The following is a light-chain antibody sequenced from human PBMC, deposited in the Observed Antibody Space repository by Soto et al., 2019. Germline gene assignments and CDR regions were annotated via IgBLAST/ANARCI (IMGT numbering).Light chain of an antibody. CDR3: LQHNSYPQT. J-gene: IGKJ1*01. V-gene: IGKV1-17*01. CDR1: QGIRDA. CDR2: AAS. Sequence: DIQMTQSPSSLSAAVGDRVTITCRAIQGIRDALGWYQQKPGKAPKRLIYAASSLQSGVPSRFSGSGSGTEVTLTISSLQPEDFATYYCLQHNSYPQTFGQGTKVEIK.